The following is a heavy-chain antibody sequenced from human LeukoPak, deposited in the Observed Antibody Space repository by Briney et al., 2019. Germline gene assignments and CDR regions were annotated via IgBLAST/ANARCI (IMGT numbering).Heavy chain of an antibody. J-gene: IGHJ3*02. CDR3: ARVRWVVPAARGAFDI. V-gene: IGHV4-34*01. Sequence: SETLSLTSAVYGGSFSGYYWSWIRQPPGKVLELIGEINHSGSTNYNPSLKSRVTISVDTSKNQFSLKLSSVTAADTAVYYCARVRWVVPAARGAFDIWGQGTMVTVSS. D-gene: IGHD2-2*01. CDR1: GGSFSGYY. CDR2: INHSGST.